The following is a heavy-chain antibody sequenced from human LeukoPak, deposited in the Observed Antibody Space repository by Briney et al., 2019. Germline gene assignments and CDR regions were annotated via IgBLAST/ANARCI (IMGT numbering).Heavy chain of an antibody. CDR2: IYYSGST. Sequence: SETLSLTCTVSGGSISSGGYYWSWIRQHPGKGLEWIGYIYYSGSTYYNPSLKSRVTISVDTSKNQFSLKLSSVTAADTAVYYCARGTTYGPYNWFDPWGQGTLVTVSS. CDR3: ARGTTYGPYNWFDP. CDR1: GGSISSGGYY. D-gene: IGHD1-14*01. V-gene: IGHV4-31*03. J-gene: IGHJ5*02.